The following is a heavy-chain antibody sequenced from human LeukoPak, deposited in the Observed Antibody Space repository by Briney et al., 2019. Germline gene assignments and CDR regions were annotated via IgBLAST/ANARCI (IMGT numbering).Heavy chain of an antibody. CDR1: GFTFSSYA. V-gene: IGHV3-23*01. Sequence: GGSLRRSCAASGFTFSSYAMSWVRQAPGKGLEWVSAISGSGGSTYYADSVKGRFTISRDNSKNTLYLQMNSLRAEDTAVYYCAKDVDIVVVPHYYYMDVWGKATTVTVSS. J-gene: IGHJ6*03. CDR3: AKDVDIVVVPHYYYMDV. CDR2: ISGSGGST. D-gene: IGHD2-2*01.